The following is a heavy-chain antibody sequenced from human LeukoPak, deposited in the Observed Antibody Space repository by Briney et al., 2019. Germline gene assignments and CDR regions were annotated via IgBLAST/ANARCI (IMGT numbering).Heavy chain of an antibody. CDR3: ARDRAGAQSWVALDP. J-gene: IGHJ5*02. CDR1: GFTVSNDY. V-gene: IGHV3-66*02. CDR2: IYGDGTT. Sequence: PGGSLRLSCAASGFTVSNDYMAWVRQAPGSGLEWVSLIYGDGTTFYTDSVKGRFTISRDNFKNTLYLQMSSLRPEDTALYYCARDRAGAQSWVALDPWGQGTLVTVSS. D-gene: IGHD3-10*01.